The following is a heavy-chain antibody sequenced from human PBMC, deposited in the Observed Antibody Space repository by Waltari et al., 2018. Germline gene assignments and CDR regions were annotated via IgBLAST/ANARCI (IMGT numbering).Heavy chain of an antibody. Sequence: QVQLVESGGGVVQPGGSLRLSCAASGSTFGSYGTPWVRQAPGKGLEWVAFIWFDGSNEYYADSVKGRFTISRDTSKNALYLQMNSLRVDDTAVYYCAKDGTAARRVYSYMDVWGKGTTVTVSS. CDR1: GSTFGSYG. V-gene: IGHV3-30*02. J-gene: IGHJ6*03. CDR2: IWFDGSNE. CDR3: AKDGTAARRVYSYMDV. D-gene: IGHD6-6*01.